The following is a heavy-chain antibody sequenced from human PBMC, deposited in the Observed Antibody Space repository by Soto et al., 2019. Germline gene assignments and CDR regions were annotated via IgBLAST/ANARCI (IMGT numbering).Heavy chain of an antibody. Sequence: GGSLRLSCAASGFTFSSYSMNWVRQAPGKGLEWVSSISSSSSYIYYADSVKGRFTISRDNAKNSLYLQMNSLGAEDTAVYYCARAKSGIAARLGAFDIWGQGTMVTVSS. CDR2: ISSSSSYI. V-gene: IGHV3-21*01. CDR1: GFTFSSYS. J-gene: IGHJ3*02. D-gene: IGHD6-6*01. CDR3: ARAKSGIAARLGAFDI.